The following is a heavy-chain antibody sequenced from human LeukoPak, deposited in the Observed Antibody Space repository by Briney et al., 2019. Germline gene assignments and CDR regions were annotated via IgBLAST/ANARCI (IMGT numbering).Heavy chain of an antibody. Sequence: SETLSLTCAVYGGSFSGYYWSWIRQPPGKGLEWIGEINHSGSTNYNPSLKSRVTISVDTSKNQFSLKLSSVTAADAAVYYCARLPPTYYYDSSGYYIDGYWGQGTLVTVSS. CDR1: GGSFSGYY. CDR3: ARLPPTYYYDSSGYYIDGY. V-gene: IGHV4-34*01. J-gene: IGHJ4*02. D-gene: IGHD3-22*01. CDR2: INHSGST.